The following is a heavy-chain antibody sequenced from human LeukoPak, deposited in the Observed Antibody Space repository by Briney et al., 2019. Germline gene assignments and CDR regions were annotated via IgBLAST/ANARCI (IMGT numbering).Heavy chain of an antibody. CDR1: GCSISGYY. CDR3: ARDMIREPYNWFDP. Sequence: SETLSLTCTVSGCSISGYYWSWIRQPAGKGLEWIGRIYTGSTRYNPFLKSGVAMSVDTSKNGFSLKLSSVTAADTAVYYCARDMIREPYNWFDPWGQGTLVTVSS. CDR2: IYTGST. V-gene: IGHV4-4*07. D-gene: IGHD3-10*01. J-gene: IGHJ5*02.